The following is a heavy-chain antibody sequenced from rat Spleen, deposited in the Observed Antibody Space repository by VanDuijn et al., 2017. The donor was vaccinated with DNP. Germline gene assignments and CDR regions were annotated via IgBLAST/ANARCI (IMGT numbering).Heavy chain of an antibody. D-gene: IGHD1-9*01. V-gene: IGHV5-7*01. CDR3: ARHYGYNYFDC. CDR1: GFKFSDYN. CDR2: ISYDGRST. J-gene: IGHJ2*01. Sequence: EEQLVESGGGLVQPGRSLKLSCAASGFKFSDYNMAWVRQTPKKGLEWVATISYDGRSTYYRDSVKGRFTISRDNAKSTLYLQMDSLRSEDTATYYCARHYGYNYFDCWGQGVMVTVSS.